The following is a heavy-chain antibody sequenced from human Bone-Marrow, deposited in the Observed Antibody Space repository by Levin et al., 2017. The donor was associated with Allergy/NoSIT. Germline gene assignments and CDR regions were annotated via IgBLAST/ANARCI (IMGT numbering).Heavy chain of an antibody. V-gene: IGHV3-30*18. Sequence: GESLKISCAASGFTFSSYGMHWVRQAPGKGLEWVAVISYDGSNKHYADSVKGRFTISRDNSKNTLYLQMNSLRAEDTAVYYCAKSFGMITFGGVIVDNFYMDGWGKGTTVTVSS. CDR1: GFTFSSYG. J-gene: IGHJ6*03. CDR2: ISYDGSNK. D-gene: IGHD3-16*02. CDR3: AKSFGMITFGGVIVDNFYMDG.